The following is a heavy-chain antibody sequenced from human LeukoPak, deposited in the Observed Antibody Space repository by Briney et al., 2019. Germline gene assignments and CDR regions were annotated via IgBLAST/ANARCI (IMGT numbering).Heavy chain of an antibody. Sequence: SETLSLTCTVSGGSISSSSYYWGWIRQPPGKGLEWIGSIYYSGSTYYNPSLKSRVTISVDTSKNQFSLKLSSVTAADTAVYYCARRGSSGWFSVGPRGHTFDYWGQGTLVTVSS. CDR3: ARRGSSGWFSVGPRGHTFDY. CDR1: GGSISSSSYY. V-gene: IGHV4-39*01. CDR2: IYYSGST. D-gene: IGHD6-19*01. J-gene: IGHJ4*02.